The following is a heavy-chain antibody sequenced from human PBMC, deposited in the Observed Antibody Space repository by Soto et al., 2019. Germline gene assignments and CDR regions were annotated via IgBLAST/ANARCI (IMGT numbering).Heavy chain of an antibody. D-gene: IGHD2-15*01. CDR1: EYTFTNYA. J-gene: IGHJ4*02. Sequence: ASVKVSCKASEYTFTNYALHWVRQAPGQRLEWMGWINAGNGNTKYSRKFQGRVTITRDTSASTAYMELSSLRSEDTAVYYCARDILFDYWGQGTLVTVPQ. V-gene: IGHV1-3*01. CDR2: INAGNGNT. CDR3: ARDILFDY.